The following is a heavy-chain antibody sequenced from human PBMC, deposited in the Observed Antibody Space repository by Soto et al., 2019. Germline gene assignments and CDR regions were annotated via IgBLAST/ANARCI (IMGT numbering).Heavy chain of an antibody. Sequence: GGSLGSSVQPLELPFAGKALTGVRGARGRGRGGVSAFWGRGGSTYYADSVKGRFTISRDNSKNTLYLQMNSLRAEDTAVYYCAKVPGYSGYDAHYWGQGTLVTVSS. CDR2: FWGRGGST. CDR3: AKVPGYSGYDAHY. D-gene: IGHD5-12*01. J-gene: IGHJ4*02. CDR1: ELPFAGKA. V-gene: IGHV3-23*01.